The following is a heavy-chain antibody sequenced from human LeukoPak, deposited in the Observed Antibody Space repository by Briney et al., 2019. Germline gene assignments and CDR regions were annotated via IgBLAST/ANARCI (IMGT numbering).Heavy chain of an antibody. CDR2: INPNSGNT. V-gene: IGHV1-8*02. CDR1: GYTFTGYY. J-gene: IGHJ4*02. Sequence: ASVKVSCKASGYTFTGYYMHWVRQAPGQGLEWMGWINPNSGNTGYAQKFQGRVTMTRNTSISTAYMELSSLRSEDTAVYYCARAWFGELDPLDYWGQGTLVTVSS. D-gene: IGHD3-10*01. CDR3: ARAWFGELDPLDY.